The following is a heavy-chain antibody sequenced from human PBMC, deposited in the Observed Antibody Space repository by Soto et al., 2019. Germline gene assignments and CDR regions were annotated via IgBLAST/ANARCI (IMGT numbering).Heavy chain of an antibody. CDR2: IYYSGST. D-gene: IGHD3-22*01. CDR3: ARSDSSGYYLTANYYYYYGMDV. J-gene: IGHJ6*02. CDR1: GGAVRSGSYY. V-gene: IGHV4-61*01. Sequence: SETLSLTCTVFGGAVRSGSYYWSWMRQPRGKGREGGGYIYYSGSTNYNPTLKSRVTISVDTSKNQFSLKRSSVTAADTAVYYCARSDSSGYYLTANYYYYYGMDVWGQGTTVTVSS.